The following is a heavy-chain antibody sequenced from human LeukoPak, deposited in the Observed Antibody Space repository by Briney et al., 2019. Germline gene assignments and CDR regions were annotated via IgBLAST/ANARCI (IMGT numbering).Heavy chain of an antibody. CDR2: IYYSGST. J-gene: IGHJ6*02. CDR3: ARGDVTHSGYDIYYYGLDV. D-gene: IGHD5-12*01. Sequence: SETLSLTCTVSGGSISSYYWSWIRQPPGKGLEWIGYIYYSGSTNYNPSLKSRVTISVDTSKNQFSLKLSSVTAADTAVYYCARGDVTHSGYDIYYYGLDVWGQGTTVTVSS. V-gene: IGHV4-59*01. CDR1: GGSISSYY.